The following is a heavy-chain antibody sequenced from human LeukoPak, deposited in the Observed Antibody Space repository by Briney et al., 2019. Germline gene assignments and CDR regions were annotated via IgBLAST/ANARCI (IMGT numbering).Heavy chain of an antibody. CDR2: INPKSGGT. J-gene: IGHJ4*02. CDR1: GYTFTGYY. D-gene: IGHD3-22*01. V-gene: IGHV1-2*02. CDR3: ERLGVHSGYPVGFDY. Sequence: ASVKVSCKASGYTFTGYYMHWVRQAPGQGLEWMGWINPKSGGTNYAQKFQGRVTMTRDTSISTAYMELSRLRSDDTAVYYCERLGVHSGYPVGFDYWGQGTLVTVSS.